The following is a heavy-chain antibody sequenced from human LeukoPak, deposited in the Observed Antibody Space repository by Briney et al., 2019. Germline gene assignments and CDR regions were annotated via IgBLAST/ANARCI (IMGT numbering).Heavy chain of an antibody. D-gene: IGHD4-17*01. CDR2: MYYSGST. J-gene: IGHJ4*02. CDR3: ASETLDYEGYDY. Sequence: SETLSLTCTVSGGSISSSIYYWGWIRQPPGKGLEWIGSMYYSGSTYYNPSLKSRVTISVDTSKNQFSLKLSSVTAADTAVYYCASETLDYEGYDYWGQGTLVTVSS. V-gene: IGHV4-39*01. CDR1: GGSISSSIYY.